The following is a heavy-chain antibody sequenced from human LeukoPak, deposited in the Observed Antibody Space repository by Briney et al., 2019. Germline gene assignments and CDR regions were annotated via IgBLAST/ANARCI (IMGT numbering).Heavy chain of an antibody. CDR2: ISVYNANT. CDR3: ARDMVGSAADGNWFDP. Sequence: ASVRVSCKASGYTFTSYGISWVRQAPGQGLEWMGWISVYNANTNYAQKLQGRVTTTTDTSTSTAYMELRSLRSDDTAVYYCARDMVGSAADGNWFDPWGQGTLVTVSS. CDR1: GYTFTSYG. J-gene: IGHJ5*02. D-gene: IGHD6-13*01. V-gene: IGHV1-18*01.